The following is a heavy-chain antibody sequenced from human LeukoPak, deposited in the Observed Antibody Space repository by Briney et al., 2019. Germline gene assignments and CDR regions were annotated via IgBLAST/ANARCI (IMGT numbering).Heavy chain of an antibody. CDR2: IYYSGST. CDR1: GGSISSSSYY. D-gene: IGHD4-17*01. J-gene: IGHJ5*02. V-gene: IGHV4-39*07. CDR3: ARVKVTKLSSSNWFDP. Sequence: PSETLSLTCTVSGGSISSSSYYWGWIRQPPGKGLEWIGSIYYSGSTYYNPSLKSRVTISVDTSKNQFSLKLSSVTAADTAVYYCARVKVTKLSSSNWFDPWGQGTLVTVSS.